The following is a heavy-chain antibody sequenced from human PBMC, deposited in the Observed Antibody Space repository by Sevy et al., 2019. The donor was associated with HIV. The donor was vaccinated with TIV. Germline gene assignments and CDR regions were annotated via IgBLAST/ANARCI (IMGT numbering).Heavy chain of an antibody. CDR2: IYSGGST. CDR1: GFTVSSNY. CDR3: AREGSWGWFDP. Sequence: GGSLRLSCAASGFTVSSNYMSWVRQAPGKGLEWVSVIYSGGSTYYADSVKGRFTISRDNSKNTLYLQMNSLRAEDTAVYYCAREGSWGWFDPWGQGTLATVSS. J-gene: IGHJ5*02. V-gene: IGHV3-53*01. D-gene: IGHD3-10*01.